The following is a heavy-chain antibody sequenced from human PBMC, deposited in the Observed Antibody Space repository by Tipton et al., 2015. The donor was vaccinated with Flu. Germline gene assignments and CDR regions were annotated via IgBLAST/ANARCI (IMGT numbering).Heavy chain of an antibody. J-gene: IGHJ6*02. Sequence: SLRLSCAASGFTFSSFWMHWVRQAPGKGLEWVAHINQDGSEESYVESVKGRFTISRDNARNSLYLQMNSLSAEDTAVYYCARAKIAARQNGIDVWGQGTTVTVSS. CDR1: GFTFSSFW. D-gene: IGHD6-6*01. CDR2: INQDGSEE. V-gene: IGHV3-7*01. CDR3: ARAKIAARQNGIDV.